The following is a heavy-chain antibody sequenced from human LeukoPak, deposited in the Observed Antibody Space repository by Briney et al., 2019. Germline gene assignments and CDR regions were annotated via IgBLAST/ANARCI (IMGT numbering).Heavy chain of an antibody. V-gene: IGHV4-39*01. CDR1: GGSISSSSYY. D-gene: IGHD3-22*01. CDR3: ARRASSHDSSGYYRDY. Sequence: PSETLSLTCTVSGGSISSSSYYWGWIRQPPGKGLEWIGSIYYSGSTYYNPSLKSRVTISVDTSKNQFSLKLSSVTAADTAVYYCARRASSHDSSGYYRDYWGQGTLVTVSS. CDR2: IYYSGST. J-gene: IGHJ4*02.